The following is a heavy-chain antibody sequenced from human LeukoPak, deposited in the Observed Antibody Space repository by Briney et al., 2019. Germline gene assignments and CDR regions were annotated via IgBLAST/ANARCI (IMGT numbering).Heavy chain of an antibody. CDR3: ARAVVLYYFDY. V-gene: IGHV4-61*01. J-gene: IGHJ4*02. Sequence: SETLSLTCTVSGGSVSSGSYYWSWIRQPPGKGLEWIGYIYYSGSTNYTPSLTRRVTISGDTSKNQFSLKLSSVTAADTAVYYCARAVVLYYFDYWGQGTLVTVSS. CDR1: GGSVSSGSYY. D-gene: IGHD3-22*01. CDR2: IYYSGST.